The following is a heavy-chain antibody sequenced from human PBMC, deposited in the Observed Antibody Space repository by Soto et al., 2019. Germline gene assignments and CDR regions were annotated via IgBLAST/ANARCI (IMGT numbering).Heavy chain of an antibody. J-gene: IGHJ4*02. D-gene: IGHD5-12*01. V-gene: IGHV4-4*02. CDR1: GVSIGSRDW. CDR2: ISYSDAT. Sequence: QVQLQEAGPGLVKPSGTLSLTCAVSGVSIGSRDWWSWVRQPPGKGLEWIGDISYSDATNYNPSLRGRVTISLDYSKNRFSLSLSFVTAADTAVYFCARLRRDGYNPFDYWGQGTLVTVSS. CDR3: ARLRRDGYNPFDY.